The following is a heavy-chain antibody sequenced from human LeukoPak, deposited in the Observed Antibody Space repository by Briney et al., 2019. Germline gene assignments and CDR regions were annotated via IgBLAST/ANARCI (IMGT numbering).Heavy chain of an antibody. CDR1: GGSISSYY. CDR2: IYYSGST. J-gene: IGHJ3*02. D-gene: IGHD3-22*01. V-gene: IGHV4-59*06. CDR3: ASYPYYYDSSGPDAFDI. Sequence: SETLSLTCTVSGGSISSYYWSWIRQPPGKGLEWIGYIYYSGSTYYNPSLKSRVTISVDTSKNQFSLKLSSVTAADTAVYYCASYPYYYDSSGPDAFDIWGQGTMVTVSS.